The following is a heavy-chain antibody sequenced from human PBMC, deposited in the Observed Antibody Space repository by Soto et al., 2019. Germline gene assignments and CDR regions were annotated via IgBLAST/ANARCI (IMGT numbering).Heavy chain of an antibody. Sequence: ASVKVSCKASGYTFTEYNLHWVRQAPGQGLEWMGSINPRNGDTDFAQKFQPRVTMTRDTSITTAYMEVFRLTSHDTAVYYCARHRFTSGSDYFDSWGQGTLVTVSS. V-gene: IGHV1-2*02. CDR2: INPRNGDT. D-gene: IGHD3-16*02. CDR1: GYTFTEYN. CDR3: ARHRFTSGSDYFDS. J-gene: IGHJ4*02.